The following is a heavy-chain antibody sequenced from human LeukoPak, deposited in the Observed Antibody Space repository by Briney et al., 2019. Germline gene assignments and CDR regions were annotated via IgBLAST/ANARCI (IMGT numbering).Heavy chain of an antibody. CDR3: ARSWEVLQNFDY. V-gene: IGHV3-74*01. J-gene: IGHJ4*02. Sequence: PGGSLRLSCAASGFTFSNYWMHWVRQAPGKGLVWVSRINSDGINTSYADSVKGRFTISRDNAKNTLYLQMNSLRAEDTAVYYCARSWEVLQNFDYWGQGTLVTVSS. CDR1: GFTFSNYW. D-gene: IGHD1-26*01. CDR2: INSDGINT.